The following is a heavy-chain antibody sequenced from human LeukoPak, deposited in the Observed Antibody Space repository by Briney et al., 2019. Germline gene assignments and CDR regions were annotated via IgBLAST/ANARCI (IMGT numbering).Heavy chain of an antibody. D-gene: IGHD1-26*01. J-gene: IGHJ5*02. CDR1: GFTFSSYA. V-gene: IGHV3-23*01. CDR3: AEDGTYMGTYEFYNWFDP. CDR2: ISGSGGST. Sequence: PGGSLRLSCAASGFTFSSYAMSWVRQAPGKGLEWVSAISGSGGSTYYADSVKGRFTISRDNSKNTLYLQMNSLRAEDTAVYYCAEDGTYMGTYEFYNWFDPWGQGTLVTVFS.